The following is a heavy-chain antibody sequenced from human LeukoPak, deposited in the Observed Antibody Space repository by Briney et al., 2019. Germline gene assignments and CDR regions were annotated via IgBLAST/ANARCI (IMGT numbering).Heavy chain of an antibody. Sequence: GGSLRLSCAASGFTFSSYATSWVRQAPGKGLEWVSAISGSGGSTYYADSVKGRFTISRDNSKNTLYLQMNSLRAEDTAVYYCAKDHLVVVVAATMDYWGQGTLVTVS. J-gene: IGHJ4*02. D-gene: IGHD2-15*01. CDR2: ISGSGGST. CDR1: GFTFSSYA. V-gene: IGHV3-23*01. CDR3: AKDHLVVVVAATMDY.